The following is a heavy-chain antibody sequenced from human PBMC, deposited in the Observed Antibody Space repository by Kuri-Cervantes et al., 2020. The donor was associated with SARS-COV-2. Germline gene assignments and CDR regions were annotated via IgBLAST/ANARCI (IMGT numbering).Heavy chain of an antibody. D-gene: IGHD6-6*01. CDR3: ARRIRIAARPHYMDV. V-gene: IGHV3-21*01. J-gene: IGHJ6*03. Sequence: GESLKISCAASGFTFSSYAMSWVRQAPGKGLEWVSSISSSSYIYYADSVKGRFTISRDNAKNSLYLQMNSLRAEDTAVYYCARRIRIAARPHYMDVWGKGTTVTVSS. CDR1: GFTFSSYA. CDR2: ISSSSYI.